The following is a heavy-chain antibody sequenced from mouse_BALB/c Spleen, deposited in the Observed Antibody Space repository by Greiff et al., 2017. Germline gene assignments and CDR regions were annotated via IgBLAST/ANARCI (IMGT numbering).Heavy chain of an antibody. D-gene: IGHD2-4*01. Sequence: VQRVESGPGLVAPSQSLSITCTVSGFSLTSYGVHWVRQPPGKGLEWLGVIWAGGSTNYNSALMSRLSISKDNSKSQVFLKMNSLQTDDTAMYYCARDLYYDYDEGAMDYWGQGTSVTVSS. J-gene: IGHJ4*01. V-gene: IGHV2-9*02. CDR2: IWAGGST. CDR3: ARDLYYDYDEGAMDY. CDR1: GFSLTSYG.